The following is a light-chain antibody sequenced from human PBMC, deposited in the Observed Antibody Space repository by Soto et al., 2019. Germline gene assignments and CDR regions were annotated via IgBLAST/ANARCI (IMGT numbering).Light chain of an antibody. Sequence: DIQMTQSPSSLSASVGDRVTITCRASQGISNYLAWFQQKPGKAPKSLIFAASNLQSGVPSKFSGSGYGTDFTLTISSLQPEDFATYYCQQYKSYPRTFGQGTKVHIK. J-gene: IGKJ1*01. CDR2: AAS. V-gene: IGKV1-16*02. CDR1: QGISNY. CDR3: QQYKSYPRT.